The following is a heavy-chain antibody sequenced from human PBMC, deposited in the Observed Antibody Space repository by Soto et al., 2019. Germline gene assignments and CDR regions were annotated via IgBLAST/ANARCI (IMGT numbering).Heavy chain of an antibody. J-gene: IGHJ4*02. V-gene: IGHV3-53*01. CDR2: MYPGGNT. CDR1: GFTVSSHY. D-gene: IGHD5-18*01. Sequence: PGGSLRLSCTASGFTVSSHYMTWVRQAPGRGPEWVSTMYPGGNTYYADSVKGRFTISRDTSKNMLYLQMNSLRAEDTAVYYCARGMDTAKAGYRGQGTQVTVSS. CDR3: ARGMDTAKAGY.